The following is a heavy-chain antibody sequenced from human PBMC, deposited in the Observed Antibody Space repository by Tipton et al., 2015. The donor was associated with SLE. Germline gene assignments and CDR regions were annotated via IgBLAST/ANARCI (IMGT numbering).Heavy chain of an antibody. CDR3: AGGTGAYFDH. J-gene: IGHJ4*02. CDR1: GFTFSGFA. V-gene: IGHV3-30*04. D-gene: IGHD3-16*01. Sequence: SLRLSCVVSGFTFSGFAIHWVRQAPGKGLEWGAFIRADGSNKDYADSVKGRFTISRDNSKNTLYLQMNRLRVEDTAVYYCAGGTGAYFDHWGQGTLVTVSS. CDR2: IRADGSNK.